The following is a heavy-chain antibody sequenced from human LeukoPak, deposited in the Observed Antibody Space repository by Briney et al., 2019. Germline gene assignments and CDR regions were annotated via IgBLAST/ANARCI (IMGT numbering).Heavy chain of an antibody. CDR3: ARASLTAIVVVITRAYYGMDV. Sequence: SETLSLTCAVYGGSFSGYYWSWIRQPPGKGLEWIGEINHSGSTNYNPSLKSRVTISVDTSKNQFSLKLSSVTAADTAVYYCARASLTAIVVVITRAYYGMDVWGQGTTVTVSS. CDR1: GGSFSGYY. D-gene: IGHD3-22*01. CDR2: INHSGST. V-gene: IGHV4-34*01. J-gene: IGHJ6*02.